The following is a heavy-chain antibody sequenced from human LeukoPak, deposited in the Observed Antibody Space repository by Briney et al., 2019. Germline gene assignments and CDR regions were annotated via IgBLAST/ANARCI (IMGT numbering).Heavy chain of an antibody. D-gene: IGHD6-13*01. CDR2: INHSGTT. J-gene: IGHJ4*02. Sequence: KPSETLSLTCAVSGGSLSGHYCNWIRQPPGKGLEWIGEINHSGTTNYDPSLRGRVAIPVDTSNNQCSLRLTSVTAADTAVYYCARDPCSRSSCPLRYWGQGTQVTVSS. CDR1: GGSLSGHY. V-gene: IGHV4-34*01. CDR3: ARDPCSRSSCPLRY.